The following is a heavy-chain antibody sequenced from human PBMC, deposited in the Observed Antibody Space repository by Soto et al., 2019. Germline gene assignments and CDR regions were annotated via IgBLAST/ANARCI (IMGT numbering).Heavy chain of an antibody. Sequence: GGSLRLSCAASGFTFSSYAMSWVRQAPGKGLEWVSAISGSGGSTYYADSVKGRFTISRDNSKNTLYLQMNSLRAEDTAVYYCAKRDTMIVVVILHYGMDVWGQGTTVTVSS. CDR1: GFTFSSYA. D-gene: IGHD3-22*01. CDR3: AKRDTMIVVVILHYGMDV. CDR2: ISGSGGST. J-gene: IGHJ6*02. V-gene: IGHV3-23*01.